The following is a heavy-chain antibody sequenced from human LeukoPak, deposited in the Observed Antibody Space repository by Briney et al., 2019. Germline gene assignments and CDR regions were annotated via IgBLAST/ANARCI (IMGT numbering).Heavy chain of an antibody. CDR1: GFTFSRYW. CDR2: INQDGSEK. D-gene: IGHD3-10*01. Sequence: GGSLRLSCAASGFTFSRYWMSWVRQAPGKGLEWVANINQDGSEKNSVDFVKGRFTISRDNAKNSLNLQMNSLRAEDTAVYYCARTVYGSGSYYLPLDYWGQGSLVTVSS. CDR3: ARTVYGSGSYYLPLDY. J-gene: IGHJ4*02. V-gene: IGHV3-7*04.